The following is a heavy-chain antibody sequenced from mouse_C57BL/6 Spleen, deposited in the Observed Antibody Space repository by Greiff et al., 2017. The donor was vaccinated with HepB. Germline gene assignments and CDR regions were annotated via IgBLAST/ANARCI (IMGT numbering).Heavy chain of an antibody. V-gene: IGHV1-64*01. CDR2: IHPNSGST. J-gene: IGHJ2*01. D-gene: IGHD2-10*01. CDR3: ARCGGPYYYFDY. CDR1: GYTFTSYW. Sequence: QVQLQQPGAELVKPGASVKLSCKASGYTFTSYWMHWVRQRPGQGLEWIGMIHPNSGSTNYNEKFKSKATLTVDKSSSTAYMQLSSLTSEDSAVYYCARCGGPYYYFDYWGQGTTLTVSS.